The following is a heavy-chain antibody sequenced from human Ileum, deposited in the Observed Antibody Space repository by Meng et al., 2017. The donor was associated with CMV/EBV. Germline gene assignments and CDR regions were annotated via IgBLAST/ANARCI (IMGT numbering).Heavy chain of an antibody. CDR1: RFTFCTYW. Sequence: EVRGVCSGGGLVQPCGVLRFSCSASRFTFCTYWVDWVRQGPGKGLLWVSYINTDGTTTNYADSVKGRFTISRDNAKNTVFLQMNSLRAEDTAVYDCVDAVAAHFDHWGQGTLVTVSS. CDR2: INTDGTTT. J-gene: IGHJ4*02. CDR3: VDAVAAHFDH. D-gene: IGHD6-19*01. V-gene: IGHV3-74*01.